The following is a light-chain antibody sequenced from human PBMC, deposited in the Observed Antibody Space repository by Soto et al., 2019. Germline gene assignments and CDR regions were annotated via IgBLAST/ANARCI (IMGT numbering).Light chain of an antibody. V-gene: IGLV6-57*04. CDR2: ESK. J-gene: IGLJ2*01. CDR1: SGSIANNY. Sequence: NFMLTQPHSVSESPGNTVTISCTRSSGSIANNYVQWYQQRPGSAPTAVIYESKQRPSGVPDRFSGSTDGSSNSASLTISGLQTEDEADYYCQSYDSSFVVFGGGTKLTVL. CDR3: QSYDSSFVV.